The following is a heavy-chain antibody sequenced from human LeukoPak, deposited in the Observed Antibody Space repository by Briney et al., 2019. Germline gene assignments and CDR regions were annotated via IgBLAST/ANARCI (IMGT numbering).Heavy chain of an antibody. CDR2: IDPGDSHT. CDR3: GRPVEYTSAWNRHKWLDH. J-gene: IGHJ5*02. D-gene: IGHD6-6*01. Sequence: GESLKISCKGSGYSFTNYWIAWVRQMPGKGLEWMGIIDPGDSHTTYSPSFQGQVIISADKSISTAYLQWSSLKASDTAMYYCGRPVEYTSAWNRHKWLDHWGQGTLVTVTS. V-gene: IGHV5-51*01. CDR1: GYSFTNYW.